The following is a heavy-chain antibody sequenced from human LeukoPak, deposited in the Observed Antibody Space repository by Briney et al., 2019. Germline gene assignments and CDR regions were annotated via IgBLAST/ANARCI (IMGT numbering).Heavy chain of an antibody. CDR1: GGSISSGSYY. CDR2: IYYSGST. D-gene: IGHD3-10*01. CDR3: ARGGYYGSGNDFRFDP. J-gene: IGHJ5*02. V-gene: IGHV4-61*01. Sequence: PSQTLSLTCTVSGGSISSGSYYWSWIRQPPGKGLEWIGYIYYSGSTNYKPSLKSRVTISVDTSKNQFSLKLSSVTAADTAVYYCARGGYYGSGNDFRFDPWGQGTLVTVSS.